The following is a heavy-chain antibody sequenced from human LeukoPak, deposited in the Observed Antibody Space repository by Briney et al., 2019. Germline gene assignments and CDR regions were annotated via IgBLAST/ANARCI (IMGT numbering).Heavy chain of an antibody. V-gene: IGHV4-34*01. Sequence: SETLSLTCAVYGGSFSGYYWSWIRQPPGKGLEWIGEINHSGSTNYNPSLKSRVTISVDTSKNQFSLKLSSVTAADTAVYYCAGRQVVAATLADYWGQGTLVTVSS. J-gene: IGHJ4*02. CDR3: AGRQVVAATLADY. CDR1: GGSFSGYY. D-gene: IGHD2-15*01. CDR2: INHSGST.